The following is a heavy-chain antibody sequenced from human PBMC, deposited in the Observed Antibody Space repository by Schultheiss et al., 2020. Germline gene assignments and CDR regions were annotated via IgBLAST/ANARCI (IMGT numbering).Heavy chain of an antibody. CDR3: ARSLDYDRWFDP. J-gene: IGHJ5*02. V-gene: IGHV3-66*01. CDR2: IYSGGST. CDR1: GFTVSGNY. Sequence: WGSLRLACATSGFTVSGNYMNWVRQAPGKGLEWVSIIYSGGSTFYADSVKGRFTISRDNSKNTLYLQMNSLRAEDTAVYYCARSLDYDRWFDPWGQGTLVTVSS. D-gene: IGHD4-17*01.